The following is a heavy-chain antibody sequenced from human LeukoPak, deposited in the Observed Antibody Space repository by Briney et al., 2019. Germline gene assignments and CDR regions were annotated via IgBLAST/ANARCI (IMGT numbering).Heavy chain of an antibody. Sequence: SETLSLTCTVSGVSISSYYWSWIRQPPGKGLEWIGYIYYSGSTNYNPSLKTRVTISVDTSKNQFSLKLSSVTAADTAVYYCARDMSSGFDYWGQGTLVTVSS. CDR1: GVSISSYY. CDR2: IYYSGST. V-gene: IGHV4-59*01. J-gene: IGHJ4*02. CDR3: ARDMSSGFDY. D-gene: IGHD6-19*01.